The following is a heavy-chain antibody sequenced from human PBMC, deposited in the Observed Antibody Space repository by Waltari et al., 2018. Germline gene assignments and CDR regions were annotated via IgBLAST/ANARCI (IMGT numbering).Heavy chain of an antibody. CDR2: ISSSSSYI. J-gene: IGHJ4*02. D-gene: IGHD6-6*01. V-gene: IGHV3-21*01. CDR3: ARDRELAARPYYFDY. CDR1: GFTFSSYS. Sequence: EVQLVESGGGLVKPGGSLRLSCAASGFTFSSYSMNWVRQAPGKGLGWVSSISSSSSYIYYADSVKGRFTISRDNAKNSLYLQMNSLRAEDTAVYYCARDRELAARPYYFDYWGQGTLVTVSS.